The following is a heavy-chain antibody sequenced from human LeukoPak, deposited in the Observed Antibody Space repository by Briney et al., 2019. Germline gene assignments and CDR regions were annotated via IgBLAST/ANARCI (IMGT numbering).Heavy chain of an antibody. Sequence: GESLKISCEGSGYSFTTYWIGWVRQMPGKGLEWMGIIYPGDSDSRYSPSFQGQVATSADKSISTAYLHWSSLKASDTAMYYCARRGYCSGGTCYSAAFDIWGQGTMVTVSS. V-gene: IGHV5-51*01. CDR1: GYSFTTYW. J-gene: IGHJ3*02. CDR2: IYPGDSDS. D-gene: IGHD2-15*01. CDR3: ARRGYCSGGTCYSAAFDI.